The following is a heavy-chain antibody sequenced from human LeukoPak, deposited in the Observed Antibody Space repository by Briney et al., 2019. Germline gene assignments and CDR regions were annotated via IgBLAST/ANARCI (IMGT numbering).Heavy chain of an antibody. CDR2: IIPILGIA. CDR3: AREVGERLPAGL. V-gene: IGHV1-69*04. D-gene: IGHD3-16*01. Sequence: SVKVSCKASGGTFSSYTISWVRQAPGQGLEWMGRIIPILGIANYAQKFQGRVTITADKSTSTAYMELTSLRSEDTAVYYCAREVGERLPAGLWGQGTLVTVSS. J-gene: IGHJ4*02. CDR1: GGTFSSYT.